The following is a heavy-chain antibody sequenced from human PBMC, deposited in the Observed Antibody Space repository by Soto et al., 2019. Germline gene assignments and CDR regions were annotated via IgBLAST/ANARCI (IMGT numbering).Heavy chain of an antibody. CDR1: GFSLSKDW. Sequence: PGGSLRHSCSAAGFSLSKDWVHCVRQAPGKGLEWVSRVNGDGSSTTYAHSVSGRFILFRDNAKHTLFLQMSSRRADETARYYWARGGSTHSTGLLGLWGQGNRVTVSS. D-gene: IGHD3-16*01. V-gene: IGHV3-74*01. CDR3: ARGGSTHSTGLLGL. J-gene: IGHJ4*02. CDR2: VNGDGSST.